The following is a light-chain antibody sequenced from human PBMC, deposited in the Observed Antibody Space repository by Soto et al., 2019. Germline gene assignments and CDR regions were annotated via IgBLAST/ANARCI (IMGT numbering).Light chain of an antibody. CDR3: QQRAGSSN. J-gene: IGKJ5*01. Sequence: EIVLTQSPVTLSLSPGERATLSCRASQSVSNQLAWYQQKPGQAPRLLIYDASRSVTGIPPRFSGSGSGTAFTLTLSSLEPEDFAVYYCQQRAGSSNFGQGTRLEIK. CDR1: QSVSNQ. CDR2: DAS. V-gene: IGKV3-11*01.